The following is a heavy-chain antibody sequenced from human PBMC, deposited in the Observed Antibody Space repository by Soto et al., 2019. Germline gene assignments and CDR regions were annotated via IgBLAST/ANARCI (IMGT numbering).Heavy chain of an antibody. CDR2: IHYSGST. V-gene: IGHV4-61*08. CDR3: ARARYQLLHPYYYGMDV. D-gene: IGHD2-2*01. Sequence: SETLSLTCTVSGGSISSGGDYWSWIRQHPGKGLEWIGYIHYSGSTKSNPSLKSRVTISVDTSRNQVSLKLSSVTAADSAVYFCARARYQLLHPYYYGMDVWGQGTTVTAP. CDR1: GGSISSGGDY. J-gene: IGHJ6*02.